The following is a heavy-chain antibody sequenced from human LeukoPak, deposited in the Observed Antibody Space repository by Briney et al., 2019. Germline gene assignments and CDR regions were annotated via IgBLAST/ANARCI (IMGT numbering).Heavy chain of an antibody. V-gene: IGHV3-9*03. CDR3: AKAVVATTTSAFDI. CDR1: GFTIDDYA. CDR2: ISWNSGSI. J-gene: IGHJ3*02. Sequence: PGRSLRLSCAVSGFTIDDYAMHWVRHAPAKGLEWVSGISWNSGSIGYADSVKGRFTISRDNAKNSLYLQMNSLRAEDMALYYCAKAVVATTTSAFDIWGQGTMVTVSS. D-gene: IGHD5-12*01.